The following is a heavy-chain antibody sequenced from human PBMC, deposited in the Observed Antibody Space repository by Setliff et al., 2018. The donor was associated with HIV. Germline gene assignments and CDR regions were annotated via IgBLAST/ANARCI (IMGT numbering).Heavy chain of an antibody. V-gene: IGHV1-2*02. CDR3: ARESVISDAKIDF. Sequence: GASVKVSCKASGYTFTAHDMHWVRQAPGHGLEWMGWINPNSGVTNYAQKFQGRVTMTRDTSVATVCMEVNRLTSDDTAMYYCARESVISDAKIDFWGRGTLVTVSS. CDR2: INPNSGVT. D-gene: IGHD3-22*01. J-gene: IGHJ2*01. CDR1: GYTFTAHD.